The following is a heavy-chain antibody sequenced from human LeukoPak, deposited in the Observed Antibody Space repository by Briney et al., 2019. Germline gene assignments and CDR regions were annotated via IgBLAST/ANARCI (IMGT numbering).Heavy chain of an antibody. CDR3: ATVVVLRFLEWSSGGYYFDY. CDR2: FDPEDGET. V-gene: IGHV1-24*01. CDR1: GYTLTELS. D-gene: IGHD3-3*01. J-gene: IGHJ4*02. Sequence: ASVKVSCKVSGYTLTELSMHWVRQAPGKGLEWMGGFDPEDGETIYAQKFQGRVTMTEDTSTDTAYMELSSLRSEDTAVYYCATVVVLRFLEWSSGGYYFDYWGQGTLVTVSS.